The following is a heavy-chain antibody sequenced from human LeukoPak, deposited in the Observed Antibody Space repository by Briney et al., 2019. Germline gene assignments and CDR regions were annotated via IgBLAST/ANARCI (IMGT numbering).Heavy chain of an antibody. CDR2: IYTSGST. D-gene: IGHD4-17*01. CDR1: GGSISSGSYY. V-gene: IGHV4-61*02. J-gene: IGHJ4*02. CDR3: ARAGIGYGDSFDY. Sequence: SQTLSLTCTVSGGSISSGSYYWSWIRQPAGKGLEWIGRIYTSGSTNYNPSPKSRVTISVDTSKNQFSLKLSSVTAADTAVYYCARAGIGYGDSFDYWGRGTLVTVSS.